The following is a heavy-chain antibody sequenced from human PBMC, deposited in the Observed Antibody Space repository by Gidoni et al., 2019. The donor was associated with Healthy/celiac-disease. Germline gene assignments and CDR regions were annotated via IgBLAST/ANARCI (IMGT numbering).Heavy chain of an antibody. J-gene: IGHJ4*02. CDR1: GGSISSSSSY. CDR3: ARHVADSLYDSSGYYSGDFDY. CDR2: IYYSGST. D-gene: IGHD3-22*01. V-gene: IGHV4-39*01. Sequence: QLQLQESGPGLVKPSATLSLTCTVSGGSISSSSSYWGWIRQPPGKGLEWIGSIYYSGSTYYNPSLKSRVTIPVETSKNQFSLKLSSVTAADTAVYYCARHVADSLYDSSGYYSGDFDYWGQGTLVTVSS.